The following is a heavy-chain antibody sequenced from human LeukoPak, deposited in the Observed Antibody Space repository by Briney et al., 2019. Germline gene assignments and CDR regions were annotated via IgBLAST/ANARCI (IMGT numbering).Heavy chain of an antibody. V-gene: IGHV3-23*01. CDR2: ISGSGGST. CDR1: GFTFSSYA. Sequence: GGSLRLSCAASGFTFSSYAMSWVRQAPGKRLEWVSAISGSGGSTYYADSVKGRFTISRDNSKNTLFLQMNSLRPEDTAVYHCAKVALFSGYYPPFDYWGQGTLVTVSS. J-gene: IGHJ4*02. CDR3: AKVALFSGYYPPFDY. D-gene: IGHD3-22*01.